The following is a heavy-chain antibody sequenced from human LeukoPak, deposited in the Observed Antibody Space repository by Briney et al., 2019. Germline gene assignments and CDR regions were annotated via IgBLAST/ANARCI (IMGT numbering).Heavy chain of an antibody. Sequence: GGSLRLSCAASGFTFSDHYMDWVRQAPGKGLEWVGRSRIKANSYTTEYAASVKGRFSISRDDSKNSVYLQMNSLKAEDTAVYYCARVSPPGVSGYHYFDYWGQGTLVTVSS. CDR1: GFTFSDHY. D-gene: IGHD3-3*01. CDR3: ARVSPPGVSGYHYFDY. CDR2: SRIKANSYTT. J-gene: IGHJ4*02. V-gene: IGHV3-72*01.